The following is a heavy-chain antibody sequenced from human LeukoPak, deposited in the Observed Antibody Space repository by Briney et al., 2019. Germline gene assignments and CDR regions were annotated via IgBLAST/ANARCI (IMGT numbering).Heavy chain of an antibody. CDR2: INPNSGGT. CDR1: GYTFTGYY. V-gene: IGHV1-2*02. Sequence: ASVKVSCKASGYTFTGYYMHWVRQAPGQGLEWMGCINPNSGGTNYAQKFQGRVTMTRDTSISTAYMELSRLRSDDTAVYYCARDRCSGGSCYLFDYWGQGTLVTVSS. CDR3: ARDRCSGGSCYLFDY. J-gene: IGHJ4*02. D-gene: IGHD2-15*01.